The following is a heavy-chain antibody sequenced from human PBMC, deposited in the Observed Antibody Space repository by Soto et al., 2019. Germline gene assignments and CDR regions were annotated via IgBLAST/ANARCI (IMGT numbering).Heavy chain of an antibody. V-gene: IGHV3-30*18. CDR2: ISYDGSNK. CDR3: AKSYISLYGMDV. D-gene: IGHD2-2*02. Sequence: RRLSCAASGFTFSSYGMHWVRQAPGKGLEWVAVISYDGSNKYYADSVKGRFTISRDNSKNTLYLQMNSLRAEDTAVYYCAKSYISLYGMDVWGQGTRVTVSS. CDR1: GFTFSSYG. J-gene: IGHJ6*02.